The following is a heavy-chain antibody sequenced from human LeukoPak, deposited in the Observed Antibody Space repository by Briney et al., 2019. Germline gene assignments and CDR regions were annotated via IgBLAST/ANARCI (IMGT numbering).Heavy chain of an antibody. CDR1: GFSLSNARMG. CDR3: ARIRDFWGGYDFDY. V-gene: IGHV2-26*01. Sequence: SGPTLVKPTETLTLTCTVSGFSLSNARMGVSWIRQPPGKALEWLAHIFSNDEKYYSTSLKSRLTISKDTSKSQVVLTMTNMDPVDTATYYCARIRDFWGGYDFDYWGQGTLVTVSS. J-gene: IGHJ4*02. D-gene: IGHD3-3*01. CDR2: IFSNDEK.